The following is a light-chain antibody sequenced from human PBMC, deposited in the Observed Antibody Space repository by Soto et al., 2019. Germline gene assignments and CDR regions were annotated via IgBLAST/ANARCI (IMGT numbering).Light chain of an antibody. V-gene: IGLV2-14*01. Sequence: QSVLTQPASVSGSPGQSITISCTGTGSDVGGYNYVSWYQQHPGKAPQLLIYEVSHRPAEISYRFSGSKSGNTASLTISALQAEDEADYYCSSYTSSSTLHVFGTGTKLTVL. CDR2: EVS. J-gene: IGLJ1*01. CDR1: GSDVGGYNY. CDR3: SSYTSSSTLHV.